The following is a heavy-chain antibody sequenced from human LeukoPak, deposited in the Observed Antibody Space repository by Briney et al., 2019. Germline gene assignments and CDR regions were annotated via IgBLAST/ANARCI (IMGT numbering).Heavy chain of an antibody. J-gene: IGHJ4*02. CDR3: AAQPCSGGVCYLDY. Sequence: SCKASGHTFTSYAMHWVRQAPGKGLEWVTVISYHARDQFYADSVKGRFTVSRDNSKNTLYLQMNSLRAEDSAVYYCAAQPCSGGVCYLDYWGQGTLVTVSS. CDR1: GHTFTSYA. D-gene: IGHD2-8*02. V-gene: IGHV3-30*04. CDR2: ISYHARDQ.